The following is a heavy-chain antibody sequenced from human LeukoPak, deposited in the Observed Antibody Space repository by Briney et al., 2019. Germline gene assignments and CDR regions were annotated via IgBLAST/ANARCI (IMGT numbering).Heavy chain of an antibody. J-gene: IGHJ4*02. Sequence: QPGGSLRLSCAASGFTFSSYAMSWVRQAPGRGLEWVSAISGSGGSTYYADSVKGRFTISRDNSKNTLYLQMNSLRAEDTAVYYCARPNNYGDIAAAVDYWGQGTLVTVSS. V-gene: IGHV3-23*01. D-gene: IGHD6-13*01. CDR1: GFTFSSYA. CDR2: ISGSGGST. CDR3: ARPNNYGDIAAAVDY.